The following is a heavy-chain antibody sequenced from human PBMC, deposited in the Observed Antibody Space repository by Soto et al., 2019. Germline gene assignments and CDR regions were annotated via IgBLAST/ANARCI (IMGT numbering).Heavy chain of an antibody. V-gene: IGHV4-4*02. J-gene: IGHJ5*01. CDR2: IKHTGDA. Sequence: QVHLQESGPGLVKPSETLSLTCAVSGDSIKTETWWSWLRLLPVTGLEWIGEIKHTGDANANPALRSRVSMSVDRTKNQFFLNLRSVSAADTAVYFCAREGRLHWFESWGQGTLVTVSS. CDR1: GDSIKTETW. CDR3: AREGRLHWFES.